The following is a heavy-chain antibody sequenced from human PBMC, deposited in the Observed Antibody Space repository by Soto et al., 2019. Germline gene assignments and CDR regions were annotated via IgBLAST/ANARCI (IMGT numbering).Heavy chain of an antibody. V-gene: IGHV3-30-3*01. CDR1: GFTFSSYA. Sequence: PGGSLRLSCAASGFTFSSYAMHWVRQAPGKGLEWVAVISYDGSNKYYADSVKGRFTISRDNSKNTLYLQMNSLRAEDTAVYYCARDQQIGYYYDSSGYYHWFDPWGQGTLVNVSS. CDR3: ARDQQIGYYYDSSGYYHWFDP. J-gene: IGHJ5*02. CDR2: ISYDGSNK. D-gene: IGHD3-22*01.